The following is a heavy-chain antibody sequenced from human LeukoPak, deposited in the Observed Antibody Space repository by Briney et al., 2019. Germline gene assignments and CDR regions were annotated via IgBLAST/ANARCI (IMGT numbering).Heavy chain of an antibody. D-gene: IGHD2-15*01. CDR1: GASISSSY. CDR2: VYDSGTT. CDR3: ARVLGYCSAGSCHPSFDY. J-gene: IGHJ4*02. V-gene: IGHV4-59*01. Sequence: PSETLSLTCTVSGASISSSYWTWIRQPPGKGLEWIGYVYDSGTTNYNPSLKSRVTISVDTSKNQFSLKLSSVTAADTAVYYCARVLGYCSAGSCHPSFDYWGQGTLVTVSP.